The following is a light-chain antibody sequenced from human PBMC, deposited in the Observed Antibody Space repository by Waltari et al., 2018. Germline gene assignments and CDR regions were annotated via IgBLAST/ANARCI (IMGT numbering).Light chain of an antibody. V-gene: IGLV2-11*01. Sequence: QSALTQSRSLSGSPGQSVTISCTGTSSDVGGYKYFSWYQHHPGKAPKLMIYDVSKRPSGVPDRFSGSKSGNTASLTISGLQAEDEADYYCCSYAGSFYVFGTGTKVTVL. CDR1: SSDVGGYKY. CDR3: CSYAGSFYV. J-gene: IGLJ1*01. CDR2: DVS.